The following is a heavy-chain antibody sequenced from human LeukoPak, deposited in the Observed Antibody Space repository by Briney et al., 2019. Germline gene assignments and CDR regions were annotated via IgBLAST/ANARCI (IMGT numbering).Heavy chain of an antibody. CDR2: IYTSGST. Sequence: PSETLSLTCTVSGGSISSYYWSWIRQPPGKGLEWIGYIYTSGSTNYNPSLKSRVTISVDTSKNQFSLNLSSVTAADTAVCYCARCPGSSGWYWFDPWGQGTLVTVSS. D-gene: IGHD6-19*01. V-gene: IGHV4-4*09. J-gene: IGHJ5*02. CDR1: GGSISSYY. CDR3: ARCPGSSGWYWFDP.